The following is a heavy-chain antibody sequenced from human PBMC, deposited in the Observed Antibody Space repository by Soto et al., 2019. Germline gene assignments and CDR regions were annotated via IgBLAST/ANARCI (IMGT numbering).Heavy chain of an antibody. CDR2: IWYDGSNK. V-gene: IGHV3-33*01. J-gene: IGHJ6*03. CDR1: GFTFSSYG. CDR3: ARAGSNCSSTSCYGMRYYYYYMDV. Sequence: QVQLVESGGGVVQPGRSLRLSCAASGFTFSSYGMHWVRQAPGKGLEWVAVIWYDGSNKYYADSVKGRFTISRDNSKNTLDLQMNRLRAEDTAVYYCARAGSNCSSTSCYGMRYYYYYMDVWGKGTTVTVSS. D-gene: IGHD2-2*01.